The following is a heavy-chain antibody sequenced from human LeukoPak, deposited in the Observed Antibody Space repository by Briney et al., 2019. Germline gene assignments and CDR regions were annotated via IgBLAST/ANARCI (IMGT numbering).Heavy chain of an antibody. J-gene: IGHJ5*02. V-gene: IGHV1-2*02. D-gene: IGHD3-16*01. Sequence: ASVKVSCKASGYTFSGYYIHWVRQAPGQGLEGMGWINPDSGVTNSAQRFQGRVTMTRDTSITTAYMELRRLRSDDTAVYYCAREGETGNWFDPWGQGTLATVSS. CDR2: INPDSGVT. CDR3: AREGETGNWFDP. CDR1: GYTFSGYY.